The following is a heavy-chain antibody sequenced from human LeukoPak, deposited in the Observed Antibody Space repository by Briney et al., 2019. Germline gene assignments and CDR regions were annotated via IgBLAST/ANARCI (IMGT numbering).Heavy chain of an antibody. J-gene: IGHJ4*02. CDR1: GFSFSSFA. Sequence: GGSLRLSCAASGFSFSSFAMSWVRQAPGTGLEWVAAICGSGHTTHHADSVKGRFTISRHNSKSTLYLQMNSLRDEDTAVYYCARDVGGYGTKGYYFDYWGQGTLVTVSS. CDR2: ICGSGHTT. CDR3: ARDVGGYGTKGYYFDY. V-gene: IGHV3-23*01. D-gene: IGHD5-12*01.